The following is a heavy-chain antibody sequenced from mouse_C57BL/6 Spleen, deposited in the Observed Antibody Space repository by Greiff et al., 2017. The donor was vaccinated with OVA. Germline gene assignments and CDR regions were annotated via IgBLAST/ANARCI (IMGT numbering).Heavy chain of an antibody. J-gene: IGHJ4*01. CDR2: INYDGSST. V-gene: IGHV5-16*01. D-gene: IGHD2-2*01. Sequence: DVKVEESEGGLVQPGSSMKLSCTASGFTFSDYYMAWVRQVPEKGLEWVANINYDGSSTYYLDSLKSRFIISRDNAKNILYLQMSSLKSEDTATYYCARAYGYDGDYYAMDYWGQGTSVTVSS. CDR3: ARAYGYDGDYYAMDY. CDR1: GFTFSDYY.